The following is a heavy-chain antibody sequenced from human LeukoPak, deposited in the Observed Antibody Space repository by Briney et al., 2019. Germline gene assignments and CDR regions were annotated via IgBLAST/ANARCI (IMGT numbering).Heavy chain of an antibody. CDR3: ARVGDLFGAHRVRGLPPDYYYMDV. D-gene: IGHD3-10*01. Sequence: SETLSLTCAVYGGSFSGYYWGWIRQSPGKGLEWIGEINHSGSTNYNPSLKSRVIISVDTSKNQFSLQLTSVTAADTAVYYCARVGDLFGAHRVRGLPPDYYYMDVWGKGTMVTVSS. CDR1: GGSFSGYY. J-gene: IGHJ6*03. CDR2: INHSGST. V-gene: IGHV4-34*01.